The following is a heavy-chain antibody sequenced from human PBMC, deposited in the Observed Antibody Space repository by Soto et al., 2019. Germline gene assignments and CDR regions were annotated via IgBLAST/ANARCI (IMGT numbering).Heavy chain of an antibody. V-gene: IGHV4-31*03. CDR3: ARDRGYSYLKDNWFDP. CDR2: IYYSGST. CDR1: GGSIRSGCYY. Sequence: PSETLSVTCTVSGGSIRSGCYYWSWIRQHPGKGLEWIGYIYYSGSTYYNPSLKSRVTISVDTSKNQFSLKLSSVTAADTAVYYCARDRGYSYLKDNWFDPWGQGTLVTVSS. D-gene: IGHD5-18*01. J-gene: IGHJ5*02.